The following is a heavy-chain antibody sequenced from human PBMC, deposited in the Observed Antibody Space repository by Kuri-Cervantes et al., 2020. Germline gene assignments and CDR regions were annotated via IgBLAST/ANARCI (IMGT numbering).Heavy chain of an antibody. V-gene: IGHV1-69*13. CDR1: GGTFSSYA. D-gene: IGHD2-15*01. J-gene: IGHJ4*01. Sequence: SVKVSCKASGGTFSSYAISWVRQAPGQGLEWMGGIIPIFGTANYAQKFQGRVTITADESTSTAYMKLRSLRSDDTAVYYCARDQWSSVLTLCDYWGHGALVTVSS. CDR2: IIPIFGTA. CDR3: ARDQWSSVLTLCDY.